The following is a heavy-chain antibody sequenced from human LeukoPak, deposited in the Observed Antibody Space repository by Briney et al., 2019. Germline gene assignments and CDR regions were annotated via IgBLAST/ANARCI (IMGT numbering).Heavy chain of an antibody. CDR3: ARDLGGSFDY. CDR2: VNPGGSLT. V-gene: IGHV3-74*01. Sequence: GGSLRLSCAASGFTFTGYWMHWVRQAPGKGPVWVARVNPGGSLTTYADSVKGRFTISRDNAKNTLSLEMNNLRDDDTAVYYCARDLGGSFDYCGQGTVVTVSS. D-gene: IGHD1-26*01. CDR1: GFTFTGYW. J-gene: IGHJ4*02.